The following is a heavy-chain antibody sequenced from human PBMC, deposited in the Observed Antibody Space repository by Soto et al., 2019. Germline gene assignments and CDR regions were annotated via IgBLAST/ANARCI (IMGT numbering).Heavy chain of an antibody. CDR1: RYTFITYD. Sequence: SAKVSCKASRYTFITYDIHWVRQATGQGLEWMGWMNPYNGNAGYAQKFQGRVTMTRNTSISTAYMELSSLRSEDTAVYFCARRKERSGPHYFDSWGQGTLVTVSS. J-gene: IGHJ4*02. CDR3: ARRKERSGPHYFDS. CDR2: MNPYNGNA. D-gene: IGHD6-25*01. V-gene: IGHV1-8*01.